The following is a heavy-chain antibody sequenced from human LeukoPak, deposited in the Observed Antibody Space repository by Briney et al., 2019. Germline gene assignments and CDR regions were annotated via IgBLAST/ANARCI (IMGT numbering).Heavy chain of an antibody. J-gene: IGHJ4*02. CDR1: GGSISSGGYY. V-gene: IGHV4-31*03. Sequence: SETLSLTCTVSGGSISSGGYYWSWIRQHPVKGLDWVGYIDYSGSTYYNPSLKSRLTISMDTSKNQFSLRLSSVTAADTAVYYCARGPGKDGYNYSFDYWGQGTLVTVSS. D-gene: IGHD5-24*01. CDR2: IDYSGST. CDR3: ARGPGKDGYNYSFDY.